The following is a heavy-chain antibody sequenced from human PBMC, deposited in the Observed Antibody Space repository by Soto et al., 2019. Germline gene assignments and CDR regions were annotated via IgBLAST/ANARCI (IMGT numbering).Heavy chain of an antibody. V-gene: IGHV3-66*01. CDR3: ARDGSGH. Sequence: EVQLVESGGDLVQPGRSRRLSCAASGLTVSTNPMSWVRQAPGKGLEWVSVIYTGGGTHYADSVKGRFTISRDNSKNTVNLQMNSLRPEDTAVYYCARDGSGHWGQGTLVTVSS. CDR2: IYTGGGT. CDR1: GLTVSTNP. J-gene: IGHJ4*02.